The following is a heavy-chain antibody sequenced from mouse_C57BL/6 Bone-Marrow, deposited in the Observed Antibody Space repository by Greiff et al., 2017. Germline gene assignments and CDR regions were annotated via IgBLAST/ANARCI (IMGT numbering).Heavy chain of an antibody. CDR2: IDPSGGYT. CDR3: AREDYYGSSYNFDY. D-gene: IGHD1-1*01. V-gene: IGHV1-69*01. Sequence: VQLQQPGAELVMPGASVKLSCKASGYTFTSYWMPWVKQRPGQGLEWIGEIDPSGGYTNYNQKFKGKSTLTVDKSSSTAYMQLSSLTSEDSAVYYCAREDYYGSSYNFDYWGQGTTLTVSS. J-gene: IGHJ2*01. CDR1: GYTFTSYW.